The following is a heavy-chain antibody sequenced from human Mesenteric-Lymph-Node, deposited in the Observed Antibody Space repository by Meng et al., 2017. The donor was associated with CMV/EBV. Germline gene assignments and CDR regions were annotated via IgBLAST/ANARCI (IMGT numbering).Heavy chain of an antibody. CDR2: IYYSGST. CDR1: GGSVSSGDYY. CDR3: ATGGSYNDYYYYGMDV. Sequence: SETLSLTCTVSGGSVSSGDYYWSWIRQPPGKGLEWIGYIYYSGSTNYNPSLKSRVTISVDTSKNQFSLKLSSVTAADTAVYYCATGGSYNDYYYYGMDVWGQGTTVTVSS. J-gene: IGHJ6*02. D-gene: IGHD1-26*01. V-gene: IGHV4-61*08.